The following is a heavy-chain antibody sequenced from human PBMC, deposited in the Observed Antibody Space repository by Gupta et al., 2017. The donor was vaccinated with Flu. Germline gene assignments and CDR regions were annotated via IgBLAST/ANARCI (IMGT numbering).Heavy chain of an antibody. Sequence: EVQLLESGGGLVQPGGYLRLSVAASRFPFSSYPLVWGLQVPGKGLEWVSAISGSGGSTYYADSVKGRFTISRDNSKNTLYLQMNSLRAEDTAVYYCAKGDGWPDTAMGTPFDYWGQGTLVTVSS. CDR2: ISGSGGST. CDR1: RFPFSSYP. D-gene: IGHD5-18*01. J-gene: IGHJ4*02. CDR3: AKGDGWPDTAMGTPFDY. V-gene: IGHV3-23*01.